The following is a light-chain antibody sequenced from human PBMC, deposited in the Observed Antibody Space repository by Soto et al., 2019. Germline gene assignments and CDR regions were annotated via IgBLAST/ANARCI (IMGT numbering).Light chain of an antibody. CDR3: SSYAGSTI. CDR1: SSDVGGYDF. CDR2: EVT. Sequence: QSALTQPPSASGSPGQSVTISCTGTSSDVGGYDFVSWYHQHPGKAPKLVIYEVTRRPSGVPDRFSGSKSGNTASLTVAGLQAEDEAVYYCSSYAGSTIFGGGTKLTVL. V-gene: IGLV2-8*01. J-gene: IGLJ2*01.